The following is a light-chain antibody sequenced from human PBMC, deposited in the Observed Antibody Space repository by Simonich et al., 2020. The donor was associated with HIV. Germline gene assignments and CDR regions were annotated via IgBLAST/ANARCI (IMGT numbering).Light chain of an antibody. J-gene: IGLJ3*02. V-gene: IGLV2-14*01. CDR2: VVN. Sequence: QSALTQPASVSGSPGQSITISCTGTSSDVGGYNYVSWYQQHPGKAPKLMIYVVNKRPSGVSNRFSGSKSGNTASLTISGLQADDEANYYCSSYTSSNTWVFGGGTKLTVL. CDR3: SSYTSSNTWV. CDR1: SSDVGGYNY.